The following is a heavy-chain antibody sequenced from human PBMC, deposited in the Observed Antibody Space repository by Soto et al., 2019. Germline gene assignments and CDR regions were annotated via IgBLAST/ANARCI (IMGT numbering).Heavy chain of an antibody. D-gene: IGHD6-6*01. CDR1: GFSFTGYY. V-gene: IGHV1-2*02. Sequence: ASVKVSCKASGFSFTGYYIHWLRQAPEQGLEWMGWINAHSGGTEYAQKFQGRVTLTRDTSISTAYMTLSSLRSDDTAIYYCAKDLTRQLAYWLDPWGQGTQVTVSS. J-gene: IGHJ5*02. CDR2: INAHSGGT. CDR3: AKDLTRQLAYWLDP.